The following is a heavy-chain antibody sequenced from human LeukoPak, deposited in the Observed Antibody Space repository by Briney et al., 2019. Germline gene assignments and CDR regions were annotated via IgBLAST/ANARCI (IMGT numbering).Heavy chain of an antibody. J-gene: IGHJ4*02. CDR1: GGSISSYY. CDR3: ARDFDSSSWYYFDY. Sequence: SETLSLTCTVSGGSISSYYWSWIRQPAGKGLEWIGRIYTSGSTNYNPSLKSRVTMSVDTSKNQFSLKLSSVTAAYTAVYYCARDFDSSSWYYFDYWGQGTLVTVSS. D-gene: IGHD6-13*01. CDR2: IYTSGST. V-gene: IGHV4-4*07.